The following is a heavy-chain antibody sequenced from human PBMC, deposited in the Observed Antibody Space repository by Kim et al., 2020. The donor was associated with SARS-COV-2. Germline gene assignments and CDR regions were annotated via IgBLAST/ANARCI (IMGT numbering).Heavy chain of an antibody. J-gene: IGHJ5*02. V-gene: IGHV3-30*04. D-gene: IGHD3-16*02. CDR2: ISYDGSNK. Sequence: GGSLRLSCAASGFTFSSYAMHWVRQAPGKGLEWVAVISYDGSNKYYVDSVKGRFTISRDNSKNTLYLQMNSLRAEDTAVYYCARDGDDYIWGSYRRRYDSPFSDRFDPWGQGTLVTVSS. CDR3: ARDGDDYIWGSYRRRYDSPFSDRFDP. CDR1: GFTFSSYA.